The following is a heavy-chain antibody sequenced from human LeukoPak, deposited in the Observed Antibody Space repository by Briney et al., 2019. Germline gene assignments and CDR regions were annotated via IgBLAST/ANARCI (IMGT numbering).Heavy chain of an antibody. D-gene: IGHD6-13*01. J-gene: IGHJ4*02. V-gene: IGHV3-21*01. CDR1: GFTFSSYS. Sequence: GGSLRLSCAASGFTFSSYSMNWVRQAPGKGLEWVSSISSSSSYIYYADSVKGRFAISRDNAKNSLYLQMNSLRAEDTAVYYCARDLYSSSWYLFDYWGQGTLVTVSS. CDR2: ISSSSSYI. CDR3: ARDLYSSSWYLFDY.